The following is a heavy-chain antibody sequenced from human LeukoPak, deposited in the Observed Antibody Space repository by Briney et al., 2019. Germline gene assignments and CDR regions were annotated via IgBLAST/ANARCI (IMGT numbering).Heavy chain of an antibody. J-gene: IGHJ4*02. CDR1: GFTFDDYA. V-gene: IGHV3-9*01. Sequence: QTGRSLRLSCAASGFTFDDYAMHWVRQAPGKGLEWVSGISWNSGSIGYADSVKGRFTISRDNAKNSLYLQMNSLRAEDTALYYCARRRDSGSLQHFDYWGQGTLVTVSS. CDR3: ARRRDSGSLQHFDY. CDR2: ISWNSGSI. D-gene: IGHD1-26*01.